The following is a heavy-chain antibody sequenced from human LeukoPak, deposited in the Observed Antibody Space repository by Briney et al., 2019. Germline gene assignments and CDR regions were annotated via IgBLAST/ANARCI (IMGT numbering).Heavy chain of an antibody. CDR1: GGSISSGSYY. CDR3: ARFRPDYGDFDY. V-gene: IGHV4-61*02. CDR2: IYTSGST. D-gene: IGHD4-17*01. J-gene: IGHJ4*02. Sequence: SETLSLTCTVSGGSISSGSYYWSWIRQPAGKGLEWIVRIYTSGSTNYNPSLKSRVTISVDTSKNQFSLKLSSVTAAVTAVYYCARFRPDYGDFDYWGQGTLVTVSP.